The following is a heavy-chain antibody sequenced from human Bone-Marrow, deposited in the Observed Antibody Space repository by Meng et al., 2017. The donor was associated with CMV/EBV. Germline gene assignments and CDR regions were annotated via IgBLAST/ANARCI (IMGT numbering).Heavy chain of an antibody. J-gene: IGHJ6*02. D-gene: IGHD2-15*01. Sequence: GESLKISCAASGFTVSSNYMSWVRQAPGKGLEWVSVIYSGGSTYYADSVKGRFTISRDNSKNTLYLQMNSLRAEDTAVYYCAKEALGGLYYYGMDVWGQGTTVTVSS. CDR2: IYSGGST. CDR3: AKEALGGLYYYGMDV. CDR1: GFTVSSNY. V-gene: IGHV3-53*01.